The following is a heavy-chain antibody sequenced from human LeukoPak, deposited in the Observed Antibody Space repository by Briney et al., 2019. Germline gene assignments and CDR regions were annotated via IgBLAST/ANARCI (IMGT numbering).Heavy chain of an antibody. CDR3: AKAYYDTSGRMGGFDY. Sequence: GGSLRLSCAASGFTFSSYAMSWVRQAPGKGLEWVSVISGSSGGPYYADSVKGRFSISRDNSKNTLYLQMNSLRAEDTAVYYCAKAYYDTSGRMGGFDYWGQGTLVTVSS. CDR2: ISGSSGGP. D-gene: IGHD3-22*01. J-gene: IGHJ4*02. CDR1: GFTFSSYA. V-gene: IGHV3-23*01.